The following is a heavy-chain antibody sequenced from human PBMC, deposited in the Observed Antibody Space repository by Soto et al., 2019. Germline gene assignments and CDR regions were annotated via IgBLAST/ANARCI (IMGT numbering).Heavy chain of an antibody. CDR2: TYNSGTP. D-gene: IGHD3-3*01. J-gene: IGHJ4*02. Sequence: QVQLQESGPGLVEPSQTLSLTCTVSGDSISSGYFWSWIRQSPGKGLEWIGHTYNSGTPYTNPSLAGRGSISIDTSRNQVSPRLTSVTAADTAVYYCARGPSADKIAYWGQGTLGTVSS. CDR3: ARGPSADKIAY. V-gene: IGHV4-30-4*01. CDR1: GDSISSGYF.